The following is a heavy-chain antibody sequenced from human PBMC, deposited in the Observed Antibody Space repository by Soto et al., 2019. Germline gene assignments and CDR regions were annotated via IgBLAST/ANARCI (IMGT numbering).Heavy chain of an antibody. CDR3: AIQDCTNDVCLEAAVTVGGALES. CDR1: GFTFRKFW. D-gene: IGHD2-8*01. V-gene: IGHV3-74*01. CDR2: ISSDGTTT. J-gene: IGHJ1*01. Sequence: EVQLVQSGGGLAQPGTSLRLSCAASGFTFRKFWMHWVRQVPGKGPVWVSYISSDGTTTDYADSVKGRFTISRDNAKDTLYLQMDSLRAEDTAVYYCAIQDCTNDVCLEAAVTVGGALESWGQDTLVTVSS.